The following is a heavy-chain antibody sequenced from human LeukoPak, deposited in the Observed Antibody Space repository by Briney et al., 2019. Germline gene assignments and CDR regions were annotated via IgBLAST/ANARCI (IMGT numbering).Heavy chain of an antibody. J-gene: IGHJ4*02. V-gene: IGHV3-30-3*01. CDR1: GFTFSNYA. CDR2: ISYDGSNK. CDR3: ARYQDSSTYFDY. Sequence: GRSLRLSCAASGFTFSNYAMHWVRQAPGKGLEWVAVISYDGSNKHYADSARGRFTISRDNSKNTLYLQMNSLRAEDTAVYYCARYQDSSTYFDYWGQGTLVTVSS. D-gene: IGHD2-2*01.